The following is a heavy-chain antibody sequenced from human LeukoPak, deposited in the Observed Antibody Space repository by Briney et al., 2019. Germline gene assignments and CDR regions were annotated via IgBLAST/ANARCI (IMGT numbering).Heavy chain of an antibody. CDR1: GYSFTSYW. CDR3: ARRVYGSGSSFFDY. V-gene: IGHV5-51*01. Sequence: GGALQISCKGSGYSFTSYWIGWVRQMPGKGLEWMGIIYPGDCDSRYSPSFQGQGTISADKSISTAYLQWSSLKASDTAMYYCARRVYGSGSSFFDYWGQGTLVTVSS. D-gene: IGHD3-10*01. J-gene: IGHJ4*02. CDR2: IYPGDCDS.